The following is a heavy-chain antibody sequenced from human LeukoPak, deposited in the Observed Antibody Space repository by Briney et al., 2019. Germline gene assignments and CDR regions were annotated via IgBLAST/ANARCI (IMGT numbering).Heavy chain of an antibody. CDR1: GFTFSSYS. J-gene: IGHJ6*02. V-gene: IGHV3-21*01. Sequence: GGSLRLSCAASGFTFSSYSMNWVRQAPGKGLEWVSSISSSSSYIYYADSVKGRFTISRDNSKNTLYLQMNSLRAEDTAVYYCAKEKKADFWSGYWSYYYGMDVWGQGTTVTVSS. CDR2: ISSSSSYI. D-gene: IGHD3-3*01. CDR3: AKEKKADFWSGYWSYYYGMDV.